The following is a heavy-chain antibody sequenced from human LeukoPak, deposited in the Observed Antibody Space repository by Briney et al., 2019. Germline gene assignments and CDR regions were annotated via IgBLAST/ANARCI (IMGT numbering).Heavy chain of an antibody. CDR2: ISGSAGST. V-gene: IGHV3-23*01. J-gene: IGHJ4*02. CDR1: GFTFNSYA. CDR3: AKDRSYDILTGYTY. Sequence: PGGSLRLSSAASGFTFNSYAMNWVRQAPGKGLEWVSAISGSAGSTYYADSVKGRFTISRDNSKNTLYLQMNSLRAEDTAVYYCAKDRSYDILTGYTYWGQGTLVTVSS. D-gene: IGHD3-9*01.